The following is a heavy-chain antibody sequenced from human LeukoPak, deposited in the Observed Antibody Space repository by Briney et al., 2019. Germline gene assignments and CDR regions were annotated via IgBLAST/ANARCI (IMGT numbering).Heavy chain of an antibody. CDR2: IRYDGNNK. D-gene: IGHD3-22*01. V-gene: IGHV3-30*02. J-gene: IGHJ4*02. Sequence: GRSLRLSCAASGFTFDDYAMHWVRQAPGKGLEWVSFIRYDGNNKQYGDSVKGRFTISRDDSKNTLYLQMSSLRAEDTAVYYCAKTLRDSSGYYAAGDWGQGTLVTVSS. CDR1: GFTFDDYA. CDR3: AKTLRDSSGYYAAGD.